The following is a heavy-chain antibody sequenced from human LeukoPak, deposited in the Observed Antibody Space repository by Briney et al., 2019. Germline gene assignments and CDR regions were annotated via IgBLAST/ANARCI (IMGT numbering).Heavy chain of an antibody. V-gene: IGHV3-21*01. CDR2: ISSSSGYI. D-gene: IGHD3-22*01. CDR3: AREDNHDSSGYYFPHGDY. Sequence: GGSLRLSCAASGFTFSSYNMNWVRQAPGKGLEWVSSISSSSGYIYYADSVKGRFTISRDNAKKLVYLQMNSLRAEDTAVYFCAREDNHDSSGYYFPHGDYWGQGTQVTVSS. J-gene: IGHJ4*02. CDR1: GFTFSSYN.